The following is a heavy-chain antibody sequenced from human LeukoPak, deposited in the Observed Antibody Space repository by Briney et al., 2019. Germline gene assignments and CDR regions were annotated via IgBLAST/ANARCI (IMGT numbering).Heavy chain of an antibody. CDR1: GGSISSSNYY. J-gene: IGHJ4*02. D-gene: IGHD3-10*01. Sequence: SETLSLTCTVSGGSISSSNYYWSWIRQPAGKGPEWIGRIYTSGTTNYNPSLKSRVTISIDTSKNQFSLKLSSVTAADTAVYYCARGLWFGDENPPYFDYWGQGTLVTVSS. CDR3: ARGLWFGDENPPYFDY. V-gene: IGHV4-61*02. CDR2: IYTSGTT.